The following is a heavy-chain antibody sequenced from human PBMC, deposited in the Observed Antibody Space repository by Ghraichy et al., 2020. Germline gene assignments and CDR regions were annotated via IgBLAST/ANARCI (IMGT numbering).Heavy chain of an antibody. Sequence: SETLSLTCTVSGGSISSSSYYWGWIRQPPGKGLEWIGSIYYSGSTYYNPSLKSRVTISVDTSKNQFSLKLSSVTAADTAVYYCASGRVTHEPDAFDIWGQGTMVTVSS. D-gene: IGHD2-15*01. V-gene: IGHV4-39*01. CDR1: GGSISSSSYY. CDR2: IYYSGST. J-gene: IGHJ3*02. CDR3: ASGRVTHEPDAFDI.